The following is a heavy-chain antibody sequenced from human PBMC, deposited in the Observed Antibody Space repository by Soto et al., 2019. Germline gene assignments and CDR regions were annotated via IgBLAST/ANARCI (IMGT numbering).Heavy chain of an antibody. Sequence: QVQLVQSGAEVKKPGSSVKVSCKASGGTFSSYAISWVRQAPGQGLEWMGGIIPVFGTANYAQKFQGRVTTTADESTSTADMELSSLRSEDTAVYYCARQGRDPYYYYYYGMDVWGPGTTVTVSS. CDR3: ARQGRDPYYYYYYGMDV. V-gene: IGHV1-69*01. CDR1: GGTFSSYA. CDR2: IIPVFGTA. J-gene: IGHJ6*02.